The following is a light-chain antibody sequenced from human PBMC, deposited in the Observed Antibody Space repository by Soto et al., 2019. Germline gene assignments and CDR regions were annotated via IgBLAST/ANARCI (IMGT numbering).Light chain of an antibody. CDR1: QSVSSY. V-gene: IGKV3-11*01. J-gene: IGKJ4*01. Sequence: EIVLTQSQATRSLSPGERATLSCRASQSVSSYLAWYQQKPGQAPRLLIYDASNRATGIPARFSGSGSGTDFTLTISSLEPEDFAVYYCQQRSNWPLPFGGGTKVEIK. CDR2: DAS. CDR3: QQRSNWPLP.